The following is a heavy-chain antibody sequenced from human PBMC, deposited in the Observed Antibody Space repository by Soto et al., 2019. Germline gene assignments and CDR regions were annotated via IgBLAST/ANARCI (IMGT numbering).Heavy chain of an antibody. CDR3: ARDNGYYDILTGSYYYYGMDV. CDR2: IYYSGST. CDR1: GGSISSGDYY. D-gene: IGHD3-9*01. Sequence: PSETLSLTCTVSGGSISSGDYYGSWIRQPPGKGLEWIGYIYYSGSTYYNPSLKSRVTISVDTSKNQFSLKLSSVTAADTAVYYCARDNGYYDILTGSYYYYGMDVWGQGTTVTVS. J-gene: IGHJ6*02. V-gene: IGHV4-30-4*01.